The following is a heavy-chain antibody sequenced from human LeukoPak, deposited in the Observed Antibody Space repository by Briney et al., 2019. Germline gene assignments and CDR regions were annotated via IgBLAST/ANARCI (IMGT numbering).Heavy chain of an antibody. D-gene: IGHD2-15*01. Sequence: ASQTLSLTCAISGDSVSSNSAAWNWIRQSPSRGLEWLGRTYYRSKWYNDYAVSVKSRLTINPDTSKNWFSLQLNSVTSEDTSLYSCAIAYWSVGSRVVGDPGRQGPLVTVCS. CDR1: GDSVSSNSAA. CDR3: AIAYWSVGSRVVGDP. CDR2: TYYRSKWYN. J-gene: IGHJ5*02. V-gene: IGHV6-1*01.